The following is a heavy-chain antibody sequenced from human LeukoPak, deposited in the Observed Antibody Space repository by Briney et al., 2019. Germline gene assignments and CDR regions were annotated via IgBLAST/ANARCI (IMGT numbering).Heavy chain of an antibody. CDR2: IYYSGST. CDR3: ARQGLGGFDY. CDR1: GGSISSYY. J-gene: IGHJ4*02. Sequence: SETLSLTCTVSGGSISSYYWSWLRQPPGKGLEGIGYIYYSGSTNYNPSLKSRVTISVDTSKNQFSLKLSSVTAADTAVYYCARQGLGGFDYWGQGTLVTVSS. V-gene: IGHV4-59*08. D-gene: IGHD3-16*01.